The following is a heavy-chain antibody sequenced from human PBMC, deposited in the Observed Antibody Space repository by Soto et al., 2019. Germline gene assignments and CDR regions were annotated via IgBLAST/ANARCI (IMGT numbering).Heavy chain of an antibody. CDR3: AKLGYSSSWYYYYMDV. V-gene: IGHV3-23*01. J-gene: IGHJ6*03. D-gene: IGHD6-13*01. Sequence: EVQLLESGGGLVQPGGSLRLSCAASGFTFSSYAMSWVRQAPGKGLEWVSAISGSGGSTYYADSVKGRFTISRDNSKNTLYLQMNSLIAEDTAVYYCAKLGYSSSWYYYYMDVWGKGTTVTVSS. CDR1: GFTFSSYA. CDR2: ISGSGGST.